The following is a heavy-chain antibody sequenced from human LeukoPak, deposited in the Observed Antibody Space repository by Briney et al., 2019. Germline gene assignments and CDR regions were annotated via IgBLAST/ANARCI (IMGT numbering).Heavy chain of an antibody. CDR2: IYYSGST. CDR1: GGSISSYY. D-gene: IGHD3-10*01. Sequence: SETLSLTCTVSGGSISSYYWSWIRQPPGKGLEWIGYIYYSGSTNYNPSLKSRVTISVDTSKNQFSLKLSSVTAADTAVYYCARLKWFGVWGMDVWGQGTTVTVSS. V-gene: IGHV4-59*08. CDR3: ARLKWFGVWGMDV. J-gene: IGHJ6*02.